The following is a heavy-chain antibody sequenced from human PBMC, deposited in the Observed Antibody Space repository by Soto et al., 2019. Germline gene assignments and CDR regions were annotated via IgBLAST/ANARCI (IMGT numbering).Heavy chain of an antibody. CDR2: INTVNGNT. J-gene: IGHJ4*02. D-gene: IGHD4-17*01. Sequence: QVQLVQSGAEVKKPGASVKVSCKASGYIFTTYAMHWLRQAPGQRLEWMGWINTVNGNTKYSQKFQGRVTITSDTSANTAYMDLSSLISEDTAVYYCARDRGRDYGDHFDYWGQGTLVTVSS. V-gene: IGHV1-3*04. CDR1: GYIFTTYA. CDR3: ARDRGRDYGDHFDY.